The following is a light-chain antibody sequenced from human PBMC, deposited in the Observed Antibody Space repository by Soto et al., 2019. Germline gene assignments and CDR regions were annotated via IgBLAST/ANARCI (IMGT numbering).Light chain of an antibody. CDR2: RAS. CDR3: QHYYPYPFT. CDR1: QSINSW. J-gene: IGKJ2*01. V-gene: IGKV1-5*03. Sequence: DTQMPQSPSTLSASVGDRVTITCRASQSINSWLAWYQQKPGKAPNLLIHRASTLQSGIPSRFSCRGSATAFTLTTTSLQPDDFATDYCQHYYPYPFTFGQGTKLEIK.